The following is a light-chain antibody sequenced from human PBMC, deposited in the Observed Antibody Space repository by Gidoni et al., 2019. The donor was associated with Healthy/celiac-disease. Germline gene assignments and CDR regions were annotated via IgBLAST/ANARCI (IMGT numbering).Light chain of an antibody. CDR3: QAWDSSTADVV. J-gene: IGLJ2*01. CDR2: QDS. Sequence: SSDLTPPPSVSVSPGQTASITCSGDKLGDKYACWYQQKPGQSPVLVIYQDSKRPSGSPERFSGSNSGNTATLTISGTQAMDEADYYCQAWDSSTADVVFGGGTKLTVL. V-gene: IGLV3-1*01. CDR1: KLGDKY.